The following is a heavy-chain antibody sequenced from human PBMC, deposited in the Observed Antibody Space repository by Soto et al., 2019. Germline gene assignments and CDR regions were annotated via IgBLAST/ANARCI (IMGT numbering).Heavy chain of an antibody. CDR3: ARVLGHCSGGSCYSNFYFDY. J-gene: IGHJ4*02. Sequence: ASVKVSCKASGYTFTSYGISWVRQAPGQGLEWMGWISAYNGNTNYAQKLQGRVTMTTDTSTSTAYMELRSLRSDDTAVYYFARVLGHCSGGSCYSNFYFDYWGQGTLVTVSS. D-gene: IGHD2-15*01. CDR2: ISAYNGNT. CDR1: GYTFTSYG. V-gene: IGHV1-18*01.